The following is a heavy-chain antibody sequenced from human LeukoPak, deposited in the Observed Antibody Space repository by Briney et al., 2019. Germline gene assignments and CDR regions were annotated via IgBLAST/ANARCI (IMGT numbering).Heavy chain of an antibody. J-gene: IGHJ3*02. D-gene: IGHD6-13*01. CDR2: IYTSGST. V-gene: IGHV4-61*02. Sequence: SQTLSLTCTVSGGSISSGSYYWSWIRQPAGKGLEWIGRIYTSGSTNYNPSLKSRVTISVDTSKNQFSLKLSSVTAADTAVYYCARDLRIAAAGSDEGRAFDIWGQGTMVTVSS. CDR1: GGSISSGSYY. CDR3: ARDLRIAAAGSDEGRAFDI.